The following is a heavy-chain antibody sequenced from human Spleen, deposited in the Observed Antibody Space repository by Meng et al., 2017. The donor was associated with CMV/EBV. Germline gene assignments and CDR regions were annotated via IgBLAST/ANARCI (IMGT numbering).Heavy chain of an antibody. Sequence: GESLKISCAVSGFNFDDYDMTWVRLPPGKVPEWVTGINWNGGGTRYADSVKGRFTISRDNAKNSLYLQMNSLRVEDTALYYCARDRPGTPYYFDYWGQGTLVTVSS. CDR1: GFNFDDYD. D-gene: IGHD1-14*01. CDR3: ARDRPGTPYYFDY. J-gene: IGHJ4*02. V-gene: IGHV3-20*04. CDR2: INWNGGGT.